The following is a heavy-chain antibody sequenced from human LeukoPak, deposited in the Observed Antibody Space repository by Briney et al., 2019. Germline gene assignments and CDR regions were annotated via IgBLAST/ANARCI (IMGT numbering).Heavy chain of an antibody. D-gene: IGHD1-26*01. CDR3: ARDQAGSPNNWFDP. J-gene: IGHJ5*02. V-gene: IGHV4-61*01. Sequence: SKTLSLTCTVSGGSVSSGSYYWNWIRQPPGKGLEWIGCIYYSGITNYNPSLKSRVTISVHTSKNQFSLKLSSVTAADTAVYYCARDQAGSPNNWFDPWGQGTLVTVSS. CDR2: IYYSGIT. CDR1: GGSVSSGSYY.